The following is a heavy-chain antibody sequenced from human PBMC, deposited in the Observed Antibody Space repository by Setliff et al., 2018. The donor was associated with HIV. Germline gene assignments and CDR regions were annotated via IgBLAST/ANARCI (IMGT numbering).Heavy chain of an antibody. D-gene: IGHD1-7*01. CDR1: AVSIGGYS. Sequence: SETLSLTCTASAVSIGGYSWSWIRQSPGKGLEWIGSIYSTDTTNHNPSLESRVTISVDKSKNQFSLKLNSVTAADTAVYYCARHGTWNSQRFHFDYWGQGTPVTVSS. CDR3: ARHGTWNSQRFHFDY. V-gene: IGHV4-4*09. CDR2: IYSTDTT. J-gene: IGHJ4*02.